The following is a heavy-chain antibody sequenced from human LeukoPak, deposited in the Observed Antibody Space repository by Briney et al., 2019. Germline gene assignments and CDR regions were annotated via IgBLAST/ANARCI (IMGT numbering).Heavy chain of an antibody. Sequence: GGSLRLSCAASGFTFSSYAMSWVRQAPGKGLERVSAISGSGGSTYYADSVKGRFTISRDNSKNTLYLQMNSLRAEDTAVYYCAKRKYYGDYAATFDYWGQGTLVTVSS. CDR3: AKRKYYGDYAATFDY. CDR1: GFTFSSYA. CDR2: ISGSGGST. V-gene: IGHV3-23*01. D-gene: IGHD4-17*01. J-gene: IGHJ4*02.